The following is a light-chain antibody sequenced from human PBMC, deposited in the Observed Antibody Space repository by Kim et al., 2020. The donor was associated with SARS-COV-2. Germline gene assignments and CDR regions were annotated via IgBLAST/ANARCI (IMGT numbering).Light chain of an antibody. J-gene: IGKJ5*01. CDR2: DAS. Sequence: DIQMTQSPSSLSASVGDRVTITCQASQDISNYLNWYQQKPGKVPKLLIYDASSLATGVPSRFSGSGSGTDFTFTISSLQPEDIATYYCQQYDNRPSITFGQGTRLEIK. CDR3: QQYDNRPSIT. CDR1: QDISNY. V-gene: IGKV1-33*01.